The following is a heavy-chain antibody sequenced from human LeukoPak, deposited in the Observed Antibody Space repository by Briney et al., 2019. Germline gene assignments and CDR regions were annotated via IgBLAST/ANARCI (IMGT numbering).Heavy chain of an antibody. D-gene: IGHD2-2*01. Sequence: SETLSLTCTVSGDSISSGGYYWSWIRQPAGKGLEWIGRIYASGSTNYNPSLKGRVTISVDTSKNQFSLRLSSVTAADTAVYYCAREGCSSISCHDYWGQGTLVTVSS. CDR1: GDSISSGGYY. CDR3: AREGCSSISCHDY. V-gene: IGHV4-61*02. CDR2: IYASGST. J-gene: IGHJ4*02.